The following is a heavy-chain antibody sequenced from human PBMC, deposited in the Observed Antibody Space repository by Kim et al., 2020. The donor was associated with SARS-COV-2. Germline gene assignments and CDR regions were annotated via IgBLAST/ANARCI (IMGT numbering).Heavy chain of an antibody. D-gene: IGHD6-13*01. V-gene: IGHV3-33*01. CDR3: ARDRGVVAAAGYGMDV. J-gene: IGHJ6*02. CDR2: IWYDGSNK. Sequence: GGSLRLSCAASGFTFSSYGMHWVRQAPGKGLEWVAVIWYDGSNKYYADSVKGRFTISRDNSKNTLYLQMNSLRAEDTAVYYCARDRGVVAAAGYGMDVCGQGTTVTVSS. CDR1: GFTFSSYG.